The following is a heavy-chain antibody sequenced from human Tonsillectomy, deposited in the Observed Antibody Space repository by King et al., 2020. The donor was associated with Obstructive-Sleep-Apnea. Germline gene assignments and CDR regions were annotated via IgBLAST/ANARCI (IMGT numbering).Heavy chain of an antibody. Sequence: VPLQESGPGLVKPSETLSLTCTVSDGSISYYYWSWLRQPPGKGLEWIGDIYYSGNTNYSPSLQSRVTISVDTSKNQFSLKLTSVTAADTAVYYCARGGYFDYWSQGTLVTVSS. CDR3: ARGGYFDY. CDR2: IYYSGNT. J-gene: IGHJ4*02. CDR1: DGSISYYY. V-gene: IGHV4-59*13.